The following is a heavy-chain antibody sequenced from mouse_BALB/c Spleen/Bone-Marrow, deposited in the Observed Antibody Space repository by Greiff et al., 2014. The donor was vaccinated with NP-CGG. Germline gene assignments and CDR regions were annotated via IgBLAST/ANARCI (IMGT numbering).Heavy chain of an antibody. CDR1: GFTFSSFG. V-gene: IGHV5-17*02. Sequence: EVKLMESGGGLVQPGGSRKLSCAASGFTFSSFGMHWVRQAPEKGLEWVAYISSGSSTAYYADKVMGRFTISRDNPKNTLYLQMTSRRSEDTAMYYCARSGSSSGYFDYWGQGTTLTVSS. J-gene: IGHJ2*01. D-gene: IGHD1-1*01. CDR3: ARSGSSSGYFDY. CDR2: ISSGSSTA.